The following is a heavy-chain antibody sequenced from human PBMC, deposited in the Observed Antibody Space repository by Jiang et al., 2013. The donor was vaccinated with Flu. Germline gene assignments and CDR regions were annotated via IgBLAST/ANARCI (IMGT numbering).Heavy chain of an antibody. D-gene: IGHD2-15*01. J-gene: IGHJ4*02. CDR3: AKAPKGYCSGGSCYSRADY. V-gene: IGHV3-23*01. Sequence: RFTISRDNSKNTLYLQMNSLRAEDTAVYYCAKAPKGYCSGGSCYSRADYWGQGTLVTVSS.